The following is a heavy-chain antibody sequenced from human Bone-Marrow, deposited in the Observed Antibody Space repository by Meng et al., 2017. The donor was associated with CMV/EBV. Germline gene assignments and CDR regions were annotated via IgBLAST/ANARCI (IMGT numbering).Heavy chain of an antibody. CDR2: IYYSGST. V-gene: IGHV4-31*02. CDR3: ARVRNNWFDP. J-gene: IGHJ5*02. Sequence: CTVSVGSISSDGYYWSWIRQHPGKGLEWIGYIYYSGSTYYNPSLKSRVTISVDTSKNQFSLKLSSVTAADTAVYYCARVRNNWFDPWGQGTLVTVSS. CDR1: VGSISSDGYY.